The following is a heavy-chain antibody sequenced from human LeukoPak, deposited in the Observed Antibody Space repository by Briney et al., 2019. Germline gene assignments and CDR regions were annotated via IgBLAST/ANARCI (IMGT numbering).Heavy chain of an antibody. D-gene: IGHD2-15*01. CDR3: ARGGDIVVVENFDY. J-gene: IGHJ4*02. Sequence: GASVKVSCKASGYTFTSYDINWVRQATGQGLEWMGWMNPNSGNTGYAQKFQGRVTMTRNTSISTAYMELSSLRSEDTAVYYCARGGDIVVVENFDYWGQGTLVTVPS. CDR2: MNPNSGNT. CDR1: GYTFTSYD. V-gene: IGHV1-8*01.